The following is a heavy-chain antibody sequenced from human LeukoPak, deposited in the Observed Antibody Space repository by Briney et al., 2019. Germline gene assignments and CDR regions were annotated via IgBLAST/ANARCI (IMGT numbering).Heavy chain of an antibody. CDR2: ISAYNGNT. Sequence: ASVKVSCKASGYTFTSYGISWVRQAPGQGLEWMGWISAYNGNTNYAQKLQGRVTMTTDTSTNTAYMELRSLRSADTAVYYCAREDYYDSSGYYPYWGQGTLVTVSS. D-gene: IGHD3-22*01. CDR1: GYTFTSYG. J-gene: IGHJ4*02. CDR3: AREDYYDSSGYYPY. V-gene: IGHV1-18*01.